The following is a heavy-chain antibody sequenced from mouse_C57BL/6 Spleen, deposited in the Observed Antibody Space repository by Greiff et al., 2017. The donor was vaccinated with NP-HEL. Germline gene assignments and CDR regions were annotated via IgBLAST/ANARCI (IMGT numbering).Heavy chain of an antibody. CDR3: AIGSRSYYYAMDY. CDR1: GYSFTSYY. J-gene: IGHJ4*01. CDR2: IYPGSGNT. Sequence: VQLQQSGPELVKPGASVKISCKASGYSFTSYYIHWVKQRPGQGLEWIGWIYPGSGNTKYNEKFKGKATLTADTSSSTAYMQLSSLTSEDSAVYYCAIGSRSYYYAMDYWGQGTSVTVSS. D-gene: IGHD1-1*01. V-gene: IGHV1-66*01.